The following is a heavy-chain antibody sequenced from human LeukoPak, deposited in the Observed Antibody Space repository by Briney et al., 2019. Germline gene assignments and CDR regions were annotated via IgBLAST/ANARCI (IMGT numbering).Heavy chain of an antibody. Sequence: HGGSLRLSCAASGFTFSSSAMSWVRQAPGKGLYWVSAISCSGTGTYYADCVKGQFTISKDNSKNTLYLQMNSLRAEDTAVYYCAKEGGTGTRFDYWGQGTLVTVAS. CDR1: GFTFSSSA. CDR2: ISCSGTGT. D-gene: IGHD1-7*01. CDR3: AKEGGTGTRFDY. J-gene: IGHJ4*02. V-gene: IGHV3-23*01.